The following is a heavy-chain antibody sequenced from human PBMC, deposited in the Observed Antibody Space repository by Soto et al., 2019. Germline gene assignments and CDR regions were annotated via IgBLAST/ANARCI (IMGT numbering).Heavy chain of an antibody. Sequence: GGSLRLSCSASGFTFNSYAMHWVRQAPGKGLEYVSAISSNGGSTYYGDSVKGRFTISRDNSKNTLYLQMSSLRAEDTAVYYCVKGDITVVRGVIASAEYFHHGGQGTLVTV. CDR3: VKGDITVVRGVIASAEYFHH. D-gene: IGHD3-10*01. J-gene: IGHJ1*01. V-gene: IGHV3-64D*06. CDR1: GFTFNSYA. CDR2: ISSNGGST.